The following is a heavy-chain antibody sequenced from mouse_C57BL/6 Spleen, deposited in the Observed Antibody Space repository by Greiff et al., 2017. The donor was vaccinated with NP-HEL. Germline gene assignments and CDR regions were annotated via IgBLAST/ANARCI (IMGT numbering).Heavy chain of an antibody. V-gene: IGHV1-81*01. Sequence: QVQLQQSGAELARPGASVKLSCKASGYTFTNYGISWVKQRTGQGLEWIGEIYPRSGNTYYNEKFKGKATLTADKSSSTAYMELRSLTSEDSAVYFCSRVTTVVPRYFDVWGTRTTVTVSS. J-gene: IGHJ1*03. D-gene: IGHD1-1*01. CDR3: SRVTTVVPRYFDV. CDR1: GYTFTNYG. CDR2: IYPRSGNT.